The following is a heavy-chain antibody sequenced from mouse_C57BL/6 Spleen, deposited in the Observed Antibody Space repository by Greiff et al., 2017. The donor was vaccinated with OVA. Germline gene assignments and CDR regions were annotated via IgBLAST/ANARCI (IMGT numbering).Heavy chain of an antibody. CDR3: ARLGYFDY. J-gene: IGHJ2*01. V-gene: IGHV1-42*01. CDR2: INPSTGGT. Sequence: VQLKQSGPELVKPGASVKISCKASGYSFTGYYMNWVKQSPEKSLEWIGEINPSTGGTTYNQKFKAKATLTVDKSSSTAYMQLKSLTSEDSAVYYCARLGYFDYWGQGTTLTVSS. CDR1: GYSFTGYY.